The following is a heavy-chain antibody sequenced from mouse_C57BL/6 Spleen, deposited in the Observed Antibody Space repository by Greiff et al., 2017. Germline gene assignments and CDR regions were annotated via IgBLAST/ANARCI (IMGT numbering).Heavy chain of an antibody. CDR3: ARTTTVVATDLDY. J-gene: IGHJ2*01. CDR2: IYPRSGNT. Sequence: QVQLQQSGAELARPGASVKLSCKASGYTFTSYGISWVKQRTGQGLEWIGEIYPRSGNTYYNEEFKGKATLTADKSSSKAYMELSSLPSEDSAVYFCARTTTVVATDLDYWGQGTTLTVSS. V-gene: IGHV1-81*01. CDR1: GYTFTSYG. D-gene: IGHD1-1*01.